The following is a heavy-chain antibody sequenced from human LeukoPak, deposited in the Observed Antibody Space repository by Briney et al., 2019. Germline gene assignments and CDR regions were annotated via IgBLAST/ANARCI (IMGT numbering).Heavy chain of an antibody. CDR2: MNPNSGNT. D-gene: IGHD3-3*01. CDR1: GYTFTGYY. V-gene: IGHV1-8*02. CDR3: AVHLIYYDFWSGYLGIDY. J-gene: IGHJ4*02. Sequence: ASVKVSCKASGYTFTGYYMHWVRQATGQGLEWMGWMNPNSGNTGYAQKFQGRVTMTRNTSISTAYMELSSLRSEDTAVYYCAVHLIYYDFWSGYLGIDYWGQGTLVTVSS.